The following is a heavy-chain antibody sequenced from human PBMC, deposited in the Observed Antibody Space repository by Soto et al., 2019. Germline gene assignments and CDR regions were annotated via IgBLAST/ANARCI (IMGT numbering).Heavy chain of an antibody. J-gene: IGHJ4*02. CDR2: INHSGST. CDR1: GGSFSVYY. V-gene: IGHV4-34*01. Sequence: QVQLQQWGAGLLKPSETLSLTCAVYGGSFSVYYWSWIRQPPGKGLEWIGEINHSGSTNYNPSLKSRVTISVDTSKNQFSLKLSSVTAADTAVYYCARVARSTYYYGSGSYSDYWGQGTLVTVSS. CDR3: ARVARSTYYYGSGSYSDY. D-gene: IGHD3-10*01.